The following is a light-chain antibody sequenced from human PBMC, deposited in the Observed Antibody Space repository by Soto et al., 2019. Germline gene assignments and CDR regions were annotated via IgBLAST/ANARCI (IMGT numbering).Light chain of an antibody. CDR3: FSYTTSSTYV. CDR2: YVS. CDR1: SSDVGAYNY. V-gene: IGLV2-14*03. Sequence: QSVLTQPDSVSGSPGQSITISCTGTSSDVGAYNYVSWYQQLPGKAPKLMIYYVSNRPSGVSNRFSGSKSGNTASLTISGLQAEDETDYYCFSYTTSSTYVFGTGTQLTVL. J-gene: IGLJ1*01.